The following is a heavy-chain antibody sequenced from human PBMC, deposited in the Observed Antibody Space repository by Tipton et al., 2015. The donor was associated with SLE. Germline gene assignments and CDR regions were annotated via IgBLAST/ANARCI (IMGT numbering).Heavy chain of an antibody. CDR1: GYNFTNYW. V-gene: IGHV5-51*01. CDR2: IYCGDSDT. D-gene: IGHD6-19*01. CDR3: ASGSHSDWYRGAFDI. Sequence: QLVQSGAEVKKPGESLKISCKGSGYNFTNYWIAWVRQMPGKGLEWMGIIYCGDSDTRYSPSFEGQVTISADGSISTAYLQWSSLKASDTAMYYCASGSHSDWYRGAFDIWGQGTMVTVSS. J-gene: IGHJ3*02.